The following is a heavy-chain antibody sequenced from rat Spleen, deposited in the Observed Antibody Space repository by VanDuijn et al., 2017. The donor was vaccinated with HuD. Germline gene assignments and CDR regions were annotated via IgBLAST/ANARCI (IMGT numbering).Heavy chain of an antibody. V-gene: IGHV5-29*01. D-gene: IGHD5-1*01. CDR2: ISYDGSST. CDR1: GFTFSDYY. Sequence: EVQLVESDGGLVQPGRSLKLSCAASGFTFSDYYMAWVRQAPTKGLEWVATISYDGSSTYYRDSVKGRFTISRDNAQSSLYLQMDSLRSEDTATYYCASRTGNWFAYWGQGTLVTVSS. J-gene: IGHJ3*01. CDR3: ASRTGNWFAY.